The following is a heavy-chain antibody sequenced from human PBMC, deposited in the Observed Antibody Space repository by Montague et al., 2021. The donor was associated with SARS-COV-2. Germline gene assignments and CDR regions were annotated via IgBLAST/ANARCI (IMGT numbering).Heavy chain of an antibody. CDR2: INWNGGST. V-gene: IGHV3-20*01. CDR3: ARLQRGYDSSGYYYDDAFDY. Sequence: CLRLSCAASGFTVDDYGMSWVRQAPGKGLEWVSGINWNGGSTGYADSVKGRFTIPRDNAKNYLYLQMNSLRAEDTALYHGARLQRGYDSSGYYYDDAFDYWGQGTMVTVSS. D-gene: IGHD3-22*01. CDR1: GFTVDDYG. J-gene: IGHJ3*01.